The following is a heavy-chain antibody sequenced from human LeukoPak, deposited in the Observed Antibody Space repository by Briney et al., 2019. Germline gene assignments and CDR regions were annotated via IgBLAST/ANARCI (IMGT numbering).Heavy chain of an antibody. D-gene: IGHD3-10*01. Sequence: ASVKVSCKASGYTFTSYDINWVRQATGQGLEWMGWMNPDSGNTGYAQMFQGRLTMTWNTSISTAYMELSSLRSEDTAVYYCARGRTMLRGVIRSPDFWGQGTLVTVSS. CDR3: ARGRTMLRGVIRSPDF. CDR2: MNPDSGNT. J-gene: IGHJ4*02. CDR1: GYTFTSYD. V-gene: IGHV1-8*01.